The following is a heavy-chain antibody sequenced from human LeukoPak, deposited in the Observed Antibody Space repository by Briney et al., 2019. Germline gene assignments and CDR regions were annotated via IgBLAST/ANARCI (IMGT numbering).Heavy chain of an antibody. CDR1: GFTVDSNY. CDR2: IYTGGNT. J-gene: IGHJ4*02. Sequence: GGSLRLSCAASGFTVDSNYLSWVRQAPGKGLEWVSTIYTGGNTYYAASVKGRFTISRDFSKNTVFLHMNSLRAEDTAVYYCARSVGYCSSTSCSDYFDYWGQGTLVTVSS. V-gene: IGHV3-53*01. D-gene: IGHD2-2*01. CDR3: ARSVGYCSSTSCSDYFDY.